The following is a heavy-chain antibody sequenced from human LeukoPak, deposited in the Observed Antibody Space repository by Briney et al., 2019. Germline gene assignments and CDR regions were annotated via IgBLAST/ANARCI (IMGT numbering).Heavy chain of an antibody. D-gene: IGHD1-26*01. CDR3: AREDGSYSL. CDR2: ISYDGSNK. Sequence: AGGSLRLSCAASGFTFSSYAMHWVRQAPGKGLEWVAVISYDGSNKYYADSVKGRFTISRDNSKNTLYLQMNSLRAEDTAVYYCAREDGSYSLWGQGTLVTVSS. J-gene: IGHJ4*02. V-gene: IGHV3-30*04. CDR1: GFTFSSYA.